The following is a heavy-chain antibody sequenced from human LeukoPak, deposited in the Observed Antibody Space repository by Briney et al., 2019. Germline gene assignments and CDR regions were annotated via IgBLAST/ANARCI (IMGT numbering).Heavy chain of an antibody. CDR3: ARVNAPYNWNYYYMDV. CDR1: GGSFSGYY. V-gene: IGHV4-34*01. J-gene: IGHJ6*03. Sequence: SETLSLTCAVYGGSFSGYYWSWIRQPPGKGLEWIGEINHSGSTNYNPSLKSRVTISVDTSKNQFSLKLSSVTAADTAVYYCARVNAPYNWNYYYMDVWGKGTTVTVSS. CDR2: INHSGST. D-gene: IGHD1-20*01.